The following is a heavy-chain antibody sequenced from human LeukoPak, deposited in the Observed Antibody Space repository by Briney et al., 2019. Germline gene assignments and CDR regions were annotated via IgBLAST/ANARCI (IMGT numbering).Heavy chain of an antibody. Sequence: GGTLRLSCAASGFTFSSYGMSWVRQAPGKGLEWVSGISGSGGSTYYADSVKGRFTISRDNSKNTLNLQMNSLRAEDTAVYYCARVPRGGDRFDPWGQGTLVTVSS. D-gene: IGHD3-16*01. CDR1: GFTFSSYG. CDR3: ARVPRGGDRFDP. V-gene: IGHV3-23*01. J-gene: IGHJ5*02. CDR2: ISGSGGST.